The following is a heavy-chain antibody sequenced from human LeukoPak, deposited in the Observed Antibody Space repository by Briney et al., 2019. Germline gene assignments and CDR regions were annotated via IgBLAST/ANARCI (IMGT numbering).Heavy chain of an antibody. D-gene: IGHD1-1*01. CDR2: INPDSGGT. Sequence: ASVKVSCKASGYTFSSYYIHWLRQAPGQGLEWLGWINPDSGGTNYAKKFQGRVTMTRDTSISTAYMELSRLRSDDTAVYYCARPYHWNDYWFDPWGQGTLVTVSS. J-gene: IGHJ5*02. V-gene: IGHV1-2*02. CDR3: ARPYHWNDYWFDP. CDR1: GYTFSSYY.